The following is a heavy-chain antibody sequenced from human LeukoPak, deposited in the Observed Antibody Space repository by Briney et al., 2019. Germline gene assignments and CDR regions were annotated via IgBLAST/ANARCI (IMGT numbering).Heavy chain of an antibody. J-gene: IGHJ4*02. CDR2: IRWKSGSI. D-gene: IGHD6-13*01. CDR3: AARRGAAAGTDYFDD. V-gene: IGHV3-9*03. Sequence: GGSLRLSCVASGFSFDDYAINWVRQAPGKGLEWVSGIRWKSGSIAYADSVKGRFTISRDNAKNSLYPQMNSLRVEDMALYYCAARRGAAAGTDYFDDWGQGTLVTVSS. CDR1: GFSFDDYA.